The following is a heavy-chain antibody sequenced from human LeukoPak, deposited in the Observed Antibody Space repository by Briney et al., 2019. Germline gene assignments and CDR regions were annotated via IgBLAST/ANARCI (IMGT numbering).Heavy chain of an antibody. CDR2: IIPIFGTA. Sequence: SVKVSCKASGGTFSSYAISWVRQAPGQGLEWMGGIIPIFGTANYAQKFQGRVTITADESTCTAYMELSSLRSEDTAVYYCASTVVPAATVGDYYYYYGMDVWGKGTTVTVSS. D-gene: IGHD2-2*01. J-gene: IGHJ6*04. CDR3: ASTVVPAATVGDYYYYYGMDV. CDR1: GGTFSSYA. V-gene: IGHV1-69*13.